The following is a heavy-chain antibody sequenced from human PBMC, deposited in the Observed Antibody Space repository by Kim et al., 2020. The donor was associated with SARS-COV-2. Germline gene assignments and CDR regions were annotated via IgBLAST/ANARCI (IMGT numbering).Heavy chain of an antibody. CDR3: ARAYGSGSSVVTATPHFDY. D-gene: IGHD2-21*02. CDR1: GGSISSGGYY. CDR2: IYYSGST. V-gene: IGHV4-31*03. Sequence: SETLSLTCTVSGGSISSGGYYWSWIRQHPGKGLEWIGYIYYSGSTYYNPSLKSRVTISVDTSKNQFSLKLSSVTAADTAVYYCARAYGSGSSVVTATPHFDYWGQGTLVTVSS. J-gene: IGHJ4*02.